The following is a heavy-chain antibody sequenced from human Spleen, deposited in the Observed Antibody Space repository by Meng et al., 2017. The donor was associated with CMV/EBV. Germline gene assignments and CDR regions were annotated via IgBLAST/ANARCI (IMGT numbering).Heavy chain of an antibody. Sequence: SVRSDNSYWTWIRQPTGKGLEWIGYISYTGSTNYNPSLKSRVTISVDTSKNQFSLNLSSVAAADTAVYYCARGIYDTSAYSDQLVSWGQGTLVTVSS. J-gene: IGHJ5*02. CDR1: SVRSDNSY. CDR2: ISYTGST. D-gene: IGHD3-22*01. CDR3: ARGIYDTSAYSDQLVS. V-gene: IGHV4-61*01.